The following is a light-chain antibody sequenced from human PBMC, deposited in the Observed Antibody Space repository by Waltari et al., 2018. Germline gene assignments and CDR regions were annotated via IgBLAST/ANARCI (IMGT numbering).Light chain of an antibody. CDR2: KAS. J-gene: IGKJ2*02. CDR1: QSIVSW. Sequence: DIPMTQSPSTLSASVSDRVTITCRASQSIVSWVAWYQQKPGKAPKLLIDKASSLQSGVPSTFSGSGSGTDFTLTISSLQPDDFATYYCQQYVSGCTFGQGTNLESK. CDR3: QQYVSGCT. V-gene: IGKV1-5*03.